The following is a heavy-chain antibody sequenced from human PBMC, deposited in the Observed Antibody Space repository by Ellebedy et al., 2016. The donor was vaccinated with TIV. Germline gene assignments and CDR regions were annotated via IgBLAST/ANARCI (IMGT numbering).Heavy chain of an antibody. CDR1: GGSLRGYY. Sequence: SETLSLTCAVYGGSLRGYYWSWVRQPPGKGLEWIGAVNQSGRTSYHPSLKSRMTISVDTSKNQFSLMLTSVTAADTAVYYCAEGRSGWHYFDYWGQGTLVTVSS. J-gene: IGHJ4*02. CDR2: VNQSGRT. CDR3: AEGRSGWHYFDY. D-gene: IGHD6-19*01. V-gene: IGHV4-34*01.